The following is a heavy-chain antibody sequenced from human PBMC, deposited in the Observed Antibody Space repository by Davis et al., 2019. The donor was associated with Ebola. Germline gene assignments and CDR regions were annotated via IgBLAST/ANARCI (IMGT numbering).Heavy chain of an antibody. Sequence: ASVKVSCKASGYTFTSYAMHWVRQAPGQRLEWMGWINAGNGNTKYSQKFQGRVTITRDTSASTAYMELSSLRSEDTAVYYCARSGYCSGGSCLPGQIHWFDPWGQGTLVTVSS. CDR2: INAGNGNT. D-gene: IGHD2-15*01. CDR3: ARSGYCSGGSCLPGQIHWFDP. CDR1: GYTFTSYA. J-gene: IGHJ5*01. V-gene: IGHV1-3*01.